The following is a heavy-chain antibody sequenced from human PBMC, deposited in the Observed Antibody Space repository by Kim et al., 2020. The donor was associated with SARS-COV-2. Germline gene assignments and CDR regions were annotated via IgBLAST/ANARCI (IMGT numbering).Heavy chain of an antibody. CDR2: ISWNSGSI. J-gene: IGHJ3*02. D-gene: IGHD3-10*01. CDR1: GFTFDDYA. CDR3: AKDKGLLRFGEGPNAFD. Sequence: GGSLRLSCAASGFTFDDYAMHWVRQAPGKGLEWVSGISWNSGSIGYADSVKGRFTISRDNAKNSLYLQMNSLRAEDTALYYCAKDKGLLRFGEGPNAFD. V-gene: IGHV3-9*01.